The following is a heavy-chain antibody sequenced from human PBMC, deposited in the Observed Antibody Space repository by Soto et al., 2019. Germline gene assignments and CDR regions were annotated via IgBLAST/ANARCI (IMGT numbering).Heavy chain of an antibody. V-gene: IGHV3-53*01. CDR1: GFTVSRNF. J-gene: IGHJ4*01. CDR3: ARVVLVGATPDYFDH. D-gene: IGHD1-26*01. CDR2: LYSGGTT. Sequence: EVQLVESGGGLIQPGGSLRLSCAVSGFTVSRNFMSWIRQAPGKGLQWVSILYSGGTTYYTDSVKGRFTISGDNSKNTVYLQMNSLRVEDTATYYCARVVLVGATPDYFDHWGQGTLVSVS.